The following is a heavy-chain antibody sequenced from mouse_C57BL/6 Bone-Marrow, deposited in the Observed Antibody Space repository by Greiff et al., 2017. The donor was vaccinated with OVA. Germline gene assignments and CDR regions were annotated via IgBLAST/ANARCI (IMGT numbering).Heavy chain of an antibody. CDR2: IDPSASYT. CDR1: GYTFTSYW. J-gene: IGHJ3*01. D-gene: IGHD1-1*01. CDR3: ARWNYAWFAY. Sequence: QVQLQQPGAELVKPGASVKLSCKASGYTFTSYWMQWVKQRPGQGLEWIGEIDPSASYTNYNQKFKGKATLTVDTSSSTAYMQLSSLTSEDSAVYYCARWNYAWFAYWGQGTLVTVSA. V-gene: IGHV1-50*01.